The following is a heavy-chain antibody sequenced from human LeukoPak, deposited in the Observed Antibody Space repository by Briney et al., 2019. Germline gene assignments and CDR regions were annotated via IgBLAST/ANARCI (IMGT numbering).Heavy chain of an antibody. CDR3: ARAKLQLVDDAFDI. J-gene: IGHJ3*02. D-gene: IGHD6-13*01. CDR2: INHSGST. Sequence: PSETLSLTCAVYGGSFSGYYWRWIRQPPGKGLEWIGEINHSGSTNYNPSLKSRVTISVDTSKNQFSLKLSSVTAADTAVYYCARAKLQLVDDAFDIWGQGTMVTVSS. CDR1: GGSFSGYY. V-gene: IGHV4-34*01.